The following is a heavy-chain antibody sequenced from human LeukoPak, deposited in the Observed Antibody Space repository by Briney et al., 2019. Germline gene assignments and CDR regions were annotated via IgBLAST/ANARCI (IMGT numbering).Heavy chain of an antibody. CDR2: VPYDGSNK. J-gene: IGHJ4*02. CDR3: ARRAGAYSHPYDY. D-gene: IGHD4/OR15-4a*01. CDR1: GFTFSSYG. V-gene: IGHV3-30*02. Sequence: GGSLRLSCVASGFTFSSYGMHWVRQAPGKGLEWVAFVPYDGSNKDYADSVKGRFTISRDNSKNTLYLQMNSLRAEDTAVYYCARRAGAYSHPYDYWGQGTLVTVSS.